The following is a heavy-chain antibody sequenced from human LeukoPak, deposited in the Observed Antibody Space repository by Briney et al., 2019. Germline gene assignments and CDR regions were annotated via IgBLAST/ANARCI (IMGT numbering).Heavy chain of an antibody. CDR2: VYFTGST. CDR3: ARDVGIQLLVGDHFDY. CDR1: GGSISSSSYY. V-gene: IGHV4-39*07. J-gene: IGHJ4*02. D-gene: IGHD5-18*01. Sequence: SETLSLTCTVSGGSISSSSYYWGWIRQPPGKGLEWIGAVYFTGSTQYNPSLKSRVTISVDTSKDQFSLKLASATAADTAVYYCARDVGIQLLVGDHFDYWGQGILVTVSS.